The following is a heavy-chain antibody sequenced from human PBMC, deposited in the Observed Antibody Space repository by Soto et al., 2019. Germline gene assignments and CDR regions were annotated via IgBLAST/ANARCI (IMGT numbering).Heavy chain of an antibody. J-gene: IGHJ4*02. CDR3: ARAWGYYFDY. D-gene: IGHD3-16*01. CDR2: IYYSGST. V-gene: IGHV4-59*01. CDR1: GGSINSYY. Sequence: QVQLQESGPGLVKPSETLSLTCTVSGGSINSYYWSWIRQPPGKGLEWIGYIYYSGSTNYNPSLKSRVTISVDMSKNQFSLKLSSVTAADTAVYYCARAWGYYFDYWGQGTLVTVSS.